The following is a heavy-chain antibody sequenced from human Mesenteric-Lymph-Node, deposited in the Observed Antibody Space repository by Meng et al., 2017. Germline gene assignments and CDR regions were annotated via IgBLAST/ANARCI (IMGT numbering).Heavy chain of an antibody. V-gene: IGHV3-48*03. Sequence: GESLKISCVVSGFSVSGSNMHWVRQAPGKGLEWVSHISTSGVTKEYVDSVKGRFTISRDNAKNTLFLQMNSLRAEDTALYYCAKTMGTGSFFYYWDQGALITVSS. CDR2: ISTSGVTK. CDR3: AKTMGTGSFFYY. CDR1: GFSVSGSN. J-gene: IGHJ4*02. D-gene: IGHD5-18*01.